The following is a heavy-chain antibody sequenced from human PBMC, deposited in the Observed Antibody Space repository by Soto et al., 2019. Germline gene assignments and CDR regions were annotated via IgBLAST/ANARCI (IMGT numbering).Heavy chain of an antibody. CDR2: IYYSGST. J-gene: IGHJ5*02. Sequence: SETLSLTCTVSGDSISSSSYYWSWIRQPPGRGLEWIGYIYYSGSTNYNPSLKSRVTISVDTSKNQFSLKLSSVTAADTAVYYCARAPYYYDSSGYPPVAWFDPWGQGTLVTVSS. V-gene: IGHV4-61*01. CDR1: GDSISSSSYY. D-gene: IGHD3-22*01. CDR3: ARAPYYYDSSGYPPVAWFDP.